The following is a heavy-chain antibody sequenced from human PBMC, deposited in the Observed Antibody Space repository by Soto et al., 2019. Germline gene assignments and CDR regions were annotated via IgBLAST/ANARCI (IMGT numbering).Heavy chain of an antibody. V-gene: IGHV4-59*01. CDR2: IYYSGST. J-gene: IGHJ5*02. Sequence: QVQLQESGPGLVKPSETLSLTCTVSGGSISSYYWSWIRQPPGKGLEWIGYIYYSGSTNYNPSLKSRVTLSVGTSKNQFSLKLSSVAAADTAVYYCARDAQYYDFWSGYYTSWFDPWGQGTLVTVSS. CDR1: GGSISSYY. D-gene: IGHD3-3*01. CDR3: ARDAQYYDFWSGYYTSWFDP.